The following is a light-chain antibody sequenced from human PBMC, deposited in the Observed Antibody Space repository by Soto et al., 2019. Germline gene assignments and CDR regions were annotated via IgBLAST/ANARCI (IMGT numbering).Light chain of an antibody. CDR2: DAY. Sequence: QSVLTQPASVSGSPGQSITISCLGTRSDIGGYNYVSWHQQNPGKSPKLMIYDAYERPLVVSNRFSGSKSGNTASLTISGLHNEYEAAYYFSSYKDDRSYFVGSGTKVTV. V-gene: IGLV2-14*03. J-gene: IGLJ1*01. CDR3: SSYKDDRSYF. CDR1: RSDIGGYNY.